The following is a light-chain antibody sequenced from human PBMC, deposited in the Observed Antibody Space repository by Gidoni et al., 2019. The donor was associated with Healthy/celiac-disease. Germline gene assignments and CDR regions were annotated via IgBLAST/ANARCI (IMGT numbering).Light chain of an antibody. V-gene: IGKV2-28*01. CDR3: MQALQTPLT. CDR2: LGS. J-gene: IGKJ4*01. CDR1: PSLLHSNGYNY. Sequence: VLPQSPLSLPVTPGEPASISCRSSPSLLHSNGYNYLDWYLQKPGQSPQLLIYLGSNRASGVPDRFSGSGSGTDFTLKISRVEAEDVGVYYCMQALQTPLTFGGGTKVEIK.